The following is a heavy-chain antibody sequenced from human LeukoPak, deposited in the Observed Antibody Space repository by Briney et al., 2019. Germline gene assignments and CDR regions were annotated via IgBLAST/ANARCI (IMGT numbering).Heavy chain of an antibody. CDR2: MNPNSGNT. CDR3: ARGSRWLQSRGYYYGMDV. Sequence: GASVKVSCKASGYTFTSYDINWVRQATGQGLEWMGWMNPNSGNTGYAQKFQGRVTMTRNTSISTAYMELSSLRSEDTAVYYCARGSRWLQSRGYYYGMDVWGQGTTVTVSS. J-gene: IGHJ6*02. CDR1: GYTFTSYD. D-gene: IGHD5-24*01. V-gene: IGHV1-8*01.